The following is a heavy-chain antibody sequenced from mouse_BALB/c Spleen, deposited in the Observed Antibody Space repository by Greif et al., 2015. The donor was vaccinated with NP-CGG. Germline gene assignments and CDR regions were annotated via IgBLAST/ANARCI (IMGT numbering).Heavy chain of an antibody. CDR2: ITPSPGST. CDR1: GYTFPSYW. V-gene: IGHV1-7*01. CDR3: ARLGLGAD. J-gene: IGHJ3*01. Sequence: VKLLESGAELAKPGASVKMSCKASGYTFPSYWMHWVKQRPGQGLEWIGYITPSPGSTESNQKFKDKATLTADKSSSTAYMQLSSRTSEDSAVYYCARLGLGADWGQGTLVTVSA. D-gene: IGHD4-1*01.